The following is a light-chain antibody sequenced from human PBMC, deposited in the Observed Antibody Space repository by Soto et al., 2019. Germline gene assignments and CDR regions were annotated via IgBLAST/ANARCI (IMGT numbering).Light chain of an antibody. CDR2: GAS. J-gene: IGKJ4*01. CDR1: QSVSSSY. CDR3: QQYGSSPLT. Sequence: EIVLTQSPGTLSLSPGERATLSCRASQSVSSSYLACYQQKPGQAPRLLIYGASSRATRIPNRVSGSASGTDFALTISRLEPEDFAVYYCQQYGSSPLTFGGGTKVEIK. V-gene: IGKV3-20*01.